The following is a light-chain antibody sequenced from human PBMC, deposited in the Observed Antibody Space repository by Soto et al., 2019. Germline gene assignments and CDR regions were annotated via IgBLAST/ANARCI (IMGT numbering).Light chain of an antibody. Sequence: QSALTQPRSVYGSPGQSVTISCTGTSSDVGGYNYVSWYQQHPGKAPKLMIYDVSKRPSGVPDRFSGSKSGNTASLTISGLQAEDEADYYCCSYAGGYTYVFGTGTKVTVL. CDR2: DVS. J-gene: IGLJ1*01. CDR1: SSDVGGYNY. CDR3: CSYAGGYTYV. V-gene: IGLV2-11*01.